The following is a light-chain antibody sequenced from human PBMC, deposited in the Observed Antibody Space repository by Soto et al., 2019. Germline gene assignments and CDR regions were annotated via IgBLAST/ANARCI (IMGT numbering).Light chain of an antibody. CDR2: SAS. CDR3: QQANSFLRT. V-gene: IGKV1D-12*01. Sequence: DIQMTQSPSSVSACVGDRVTITCRAGQAINTWLAWYQQNPGKAPNLLIYSASNLQSGVPSRFSGSGSVTDFNLTISSLQPEDFATYYCQQANSFLRTFGQGTKVEIK. J-gene: IGKJ1*01. CDR1: QAINTW.